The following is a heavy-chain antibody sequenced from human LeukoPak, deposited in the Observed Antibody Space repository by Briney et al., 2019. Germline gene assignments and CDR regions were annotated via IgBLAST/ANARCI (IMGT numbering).Heavy chain of an antibody. J-gene: IGHJ4*02. D-gene: IGHD3-22*01. Sequence: PGGSLRLSCAASGFTFSSYWMHWVRQAPGKGLEWVSGINWNGGSTGYVDSVKGRFTISRDNAKKFLYLQMNSLRAEDTALYYCARASTFGYPNPIVFDNWGQGTLVTVSS. CDR3: ARASTFGYPNPIVFDN. CDR1: GFTFSSYW. CDR2: INWNGGST. V-gene: IGHV3-20*04.